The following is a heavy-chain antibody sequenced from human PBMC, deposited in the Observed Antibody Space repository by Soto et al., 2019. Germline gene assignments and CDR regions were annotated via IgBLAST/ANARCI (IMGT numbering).Heavy chain of an antibody. D-gene: IGHD6-19*01. Sequence: GSLRLSCAASGFAFGSYGMHWVRQAPGKGLEWVALISYDGSSEYYADSVKGRFTISRDNSKNTLWLQMNSLRADDTGVYHCVKDGNVYTSGWY. J-gene: IGHJ2*01. CDR2: ISYDGSSE. CDR3: VKDGNVYTSGWY. V-gene: IGHV3-30*18. CDR1: GFAFGSYG.